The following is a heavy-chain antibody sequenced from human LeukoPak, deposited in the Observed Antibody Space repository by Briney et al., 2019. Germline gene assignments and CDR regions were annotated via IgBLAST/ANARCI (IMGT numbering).Heavy chain of an antibody. J-gene: IGHJ4*02. D-gene: IGHD1-14*01. CDR3: AREVWGPEY. Sequence: GDSLRLSCAASGFTFTKYWMTWVRQAPGKGLEWVGNIKQDGSDKNYMDSVKGRFTISRDNTKNSVYLQMSSLRVKDTAVYYCAREVWGPEYWGQGTLVTVSS. CDR1: GFTFTKYW. V-gene: IGHV3-7*01. CDR2: IKQDGSDK.